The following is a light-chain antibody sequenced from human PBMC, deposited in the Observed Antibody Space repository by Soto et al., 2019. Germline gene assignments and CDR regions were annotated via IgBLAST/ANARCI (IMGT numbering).Light chain of an antibody. Sequence: DIKMTQSPSSLVASVGDRVTITCRASQSLGGWLAWYQQKPGEAPKLLIYKASTLENGVPSRFSGSGSGTEFTLTIRSLQPDDSAAYFCQHYHTYLYTFGQGTKLEI. V-gene: IGKV1-5*03. CDR2: KAS. CDR1: QSLGGW. J-gene: IGKJ2*01. CDR3: QHYHTYLYT.